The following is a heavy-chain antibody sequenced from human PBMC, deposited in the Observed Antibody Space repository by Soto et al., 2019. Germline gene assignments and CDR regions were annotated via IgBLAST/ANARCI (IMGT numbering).Heavy chain of an antibody. D-gene: IGHD3-3*01. CDR3: ASEYDRAGRRRYGMDV. CDR2: IYYSGST. CDR1: GGSISSGGYY. J-gene: IGHJ6*02. Sequence: QVQLQESGPGLVKPSQTLSLTCTVSGGSISSGGYYWSWIRQHPGKGLEWIGYIYYSGSTYYNPSLKSRVTISVDTSKNQFSLKLGSVTAADTAVYYCASEYDRAGRRRYGMDVWGQGTTVTVSS. V-gene: IGHV4-31*03.